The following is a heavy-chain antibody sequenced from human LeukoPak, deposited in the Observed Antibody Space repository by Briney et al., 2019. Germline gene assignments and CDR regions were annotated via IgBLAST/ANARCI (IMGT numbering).Heavy chain of an antibody. CDR3: ARDGSGSYHFDY. J-gene: IGHJ4*02. V-gene: IGHV3-74*01. D-gene: IGHD1-26*01. Sequence: PGGSLRLSCAASGFTFSSYWMHWVRQAPGKGLGWVSRINSDGSSTNYADPVKGRFTISRDNAKNTLYLQMNSLRAEDTAVYYCARDGSGSYHFDYWGQGTLVTVSS. CDR1: GFTFSSYW. CDR2: INSDGSST.